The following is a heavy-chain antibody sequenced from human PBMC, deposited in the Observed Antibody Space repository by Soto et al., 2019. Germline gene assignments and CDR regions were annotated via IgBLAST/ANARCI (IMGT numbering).Heavy chain of an antibody. CDR1: GFTFSTYW. V-gene: IGHV3-74*01. J-gene: IGHJ6*02. Sequence: GGSLRLSCAASGFTFSTYWMHWVRQAPGKGLVWVSRISTDDSTTNYADSVKGRFTISRDNAKNTLYLQMNSLSAEDTAVYHCVRAAPYLVSGYSYYGMDVWGQGTTVTVSS. CDR3: VRAAPYLVSGYSYYGMDV. D-gene: IGHD1-1*01. CDR2: ISTDDSTT.